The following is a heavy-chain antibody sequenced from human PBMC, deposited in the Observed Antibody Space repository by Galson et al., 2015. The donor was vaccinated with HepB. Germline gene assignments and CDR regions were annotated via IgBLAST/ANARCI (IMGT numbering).Heavy chain of an antibody. CDR3: ARHEPVSSSSCYDY. J-gene: IGHJ4*02. CDR2: INTNTGNP. V-gene: IGHV7-4-1*02. D-gene: IGHD6-13*01. CDR1: GYSFSSFA. Sequence: SVKVSCKASGYSFSSFAMHWVRQAPVQGLEYMGWINTNTGNPTYAQGFTGRFVFSLDTSVSTAYLEISSLKTEDTAVYYCARHEPVSSSSCYDYWGQGTLVTVSS.